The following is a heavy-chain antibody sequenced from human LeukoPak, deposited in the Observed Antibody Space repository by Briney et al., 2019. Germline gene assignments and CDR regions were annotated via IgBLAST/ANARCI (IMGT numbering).Heavy chain of an antibody. Sequence: GESLKISCKGSGYSFTSYWIGWVRQMPGKGLEWMGIIYPGDSDTRYSPSFQGQVTISADKSISTAYLQWSSLKTSDTAMYYCVSHAAARAFDIWGQGTMVTVSS. CDR3: VSHAAARAFDI. CDR2: IYPGDSDT. V-gene: IGHV5-51*01. J-gene: IGHJ3*02. D-gene: IGHD2-15*01. CDR1: GYSFTSYW.